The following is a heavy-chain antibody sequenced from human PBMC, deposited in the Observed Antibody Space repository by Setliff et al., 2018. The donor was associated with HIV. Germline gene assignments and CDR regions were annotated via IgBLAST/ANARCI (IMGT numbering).Heavy chain of an antibody. Sequence: PSETLSLTCTVSNGSISSGTFYWNWIRQPAGKGLEWIGRINASGSTNYNPSLKSRVTISVDTSKNQFSLKLSSVTAADTAVYYCARHQSGYNFSPFDNWGLGSLVTVSS. CDR3: ARHQSGYNFSPFDN. CDR2: INASGST. D-gene: IGHD5-12*01. CDR1: NGSISSGTFY. V-gene: IGHV4-61*02. J-gene: IGHJ4*02.